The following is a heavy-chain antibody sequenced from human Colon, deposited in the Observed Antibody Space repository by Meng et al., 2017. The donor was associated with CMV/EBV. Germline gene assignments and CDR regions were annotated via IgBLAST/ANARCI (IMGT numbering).Heavy chain of an antibody. CDR3: ARGPLAGRNWFDP. CDR1: GITFRTYW. J-gene: IGHJ5*02. V-gene: IGHV3-74*01. CDR2: INSDGSST. Sequence: GESLKISCVVSGITFRTYWMYWVRQVPGRGLVWVSHINSDGSSTNYADSVKGRFTISRDNAKNTLYLQMNSLRGEDTAVYYCARGPLAGRNWFDPWGQGTLVTVSS.